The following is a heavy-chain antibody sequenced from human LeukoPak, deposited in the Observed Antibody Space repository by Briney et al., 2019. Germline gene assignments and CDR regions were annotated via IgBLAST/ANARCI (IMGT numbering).Heavy chain of an antibody. V-gene: IGHV1-69*13. Sequence: ASVKVSCKASGGALSSSTITWVRQARGHGLEWMGGIIPLFGTTNYAQKFRGRVTITADAPTSTAYMDLSSLTSDDTAVYFCAIGHGNNAPIDSWGQGTLVTVSS. D-gene: IGHD2/OR15-2a*01. CDR2: IIPLFGTT. CDR1: GGALSSST. J-gene: IGHJ4*02. CDR3: AIGHGNNAPIDS.